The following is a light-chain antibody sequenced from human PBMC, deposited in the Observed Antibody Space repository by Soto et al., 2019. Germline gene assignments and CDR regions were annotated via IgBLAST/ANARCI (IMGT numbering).Light chain of an antibody. V-gene: IGLV2-11*01. J-gene: IGLJ1*01. Sequence: QSALTQPRSVSGSPGQSVTLSCTGTSSNVGGYNYVSWCQQQPGKVPQLLIYDVTKRPSGVPDRFSGSKSGNTASLTISGLHAGDESDYYCCSYGGTYTPDVVVTGTKLTVL. CDR1: SSNVGGYNY. CDR2: DVT. CDR3: CSYGGTYTPDV.